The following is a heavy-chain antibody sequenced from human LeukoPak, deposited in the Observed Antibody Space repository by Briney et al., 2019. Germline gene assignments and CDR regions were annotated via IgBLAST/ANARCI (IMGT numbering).Heavy chain of an antibody. CDR1: GGSISSGGYC. Sequence: SQTLSLTCTVSGGSISSGGYCWSWIRQHPGKGLEWIGYIYYSGSTYYNPSLKSRVTISVDTSKNQFSLKLSSVTAADTAVYYCARVYGDYADAFDIWGQGTMVTVSS. J-gene: IGHJ3*02. CDR3: ARVYGDYADAFDI. V-gene: IGHV4-31*03. CDR2: IYYSGST. D-gene: IGHD4-17*01.